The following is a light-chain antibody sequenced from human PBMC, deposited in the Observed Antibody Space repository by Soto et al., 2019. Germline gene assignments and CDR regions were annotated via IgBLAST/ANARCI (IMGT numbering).Light chain of an antibody. V-gene: IGKV1-5*01. CDR1: QSVSRR. J-gene: IGKJ4*01. CDR2: DAS. Sequence: GDRITITCRASQSVSRRLAWFQQKPGKAPKLLIYDASSLESGVPSRFSGRGSGTEFTLTISSLQPDDCATYYCQQANSPPLTFGGGTKV. CDR3: QQANSPPLT.